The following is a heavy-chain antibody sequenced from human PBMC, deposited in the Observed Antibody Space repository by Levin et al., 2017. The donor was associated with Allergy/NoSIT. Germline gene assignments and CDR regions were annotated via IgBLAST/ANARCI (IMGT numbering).Heavy chain of an antibody. CDR3: ARDRSLFGDI. CDR2: ISYDGSNK. CDR1: GFTFSSYA. V-gene: IGHV3-30*04. D-gene: IGHD3-3*01. Sequence: GESLKISCAASGFTFSSYAMHWVRQAPGKGLEWVAVISYDGSNKYYADSVKGRFTISRDNSKNTLYLQMNSLRAEDTAVYYCARDRSLFGDIWGQGTMVTVSS. J-gene: IGHJ3*02.